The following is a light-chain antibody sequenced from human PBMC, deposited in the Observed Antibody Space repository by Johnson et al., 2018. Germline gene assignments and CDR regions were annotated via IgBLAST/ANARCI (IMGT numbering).Light chain of an antibody. CDR2: ENN. CDR1: SSNIGNNY. J-gene: IGLJ1*01. Sequence: QSVLTQPPSVSAAPGQKVTISCSGSSSNIGNNYVSWYQQLPGTAPKLLIYENNKRPSGIPDRFSGYKSGTSATLGITGLQTGDEADYYCGTWDSSLSAGNVFGTGTKATVL. V-gene: IGLV1-51*02. CDR3: GTWDSSLSAGNV.